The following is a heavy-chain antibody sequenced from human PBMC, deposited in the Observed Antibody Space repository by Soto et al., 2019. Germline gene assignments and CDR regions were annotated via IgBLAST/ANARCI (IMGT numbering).Heavy chain of an antibody. D-gene: IGHD3-16*01. CDR3: TRHSRRGPYGFDP. CDR1: GYSMSSSYD. CDR2: VYYGGSI. Sequence: SEAPSLNCSVSGYSMSSSYDGCSVPLPPGKGLEWIGSVYYGGSIYYNPSLKSRVTISVDTSKNQFSLKLSSVTAADTCFYSGTRHSRRGPYGFDPWGQGSLVTVSS. V-gene: IGHV4-39*01. J-gene: IGHJ5*02.